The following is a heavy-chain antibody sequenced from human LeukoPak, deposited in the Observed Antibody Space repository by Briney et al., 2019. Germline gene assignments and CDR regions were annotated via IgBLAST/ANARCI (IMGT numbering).Heavy chain of an antibody. D-gene: IGHD3-16*02. Sequence: ASVKVSCKASGYTFTSYDINWVRQATGQGLEWMGWMNPNSGNTGYAQKFQGRVTMTRNTSISTAYMELSSLRSEDTAVYYCACWADVMITFGGVIGWSMGAFDIWGQGTMVTVSS. J-gene: IGHJ3*02. CDR2: MNPNSGNT. CDR3: ACWADVMITFGGVIGWSMGAFDI. CDR1: GYTFTSYD. V-gene: IGHV1-8*01.